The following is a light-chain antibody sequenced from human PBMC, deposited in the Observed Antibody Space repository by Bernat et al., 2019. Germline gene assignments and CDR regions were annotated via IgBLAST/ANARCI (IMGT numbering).Light chain of an antibody. CDR2: DVR. J-gene: IGLJ3*02. CDR1: SSDVGGYNY. Sequence: QSALTQPASVSGSPGQSITISCTVTSSDVGGYNYVSWYQQHPGRAPKLMIYDVRDRPSGISNRFSGSKSGNTASLTISGLLADDEADYYCSSYTSSSTLVFGGGTRLTVL. CDR3: SSYTSSSTLV. V-gene: IGLV2-14*03.